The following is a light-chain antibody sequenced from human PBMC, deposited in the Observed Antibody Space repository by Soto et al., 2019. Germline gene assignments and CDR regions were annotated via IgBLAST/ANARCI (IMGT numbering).Light chain of an antibody. V-gene: IGLV2-14*01. CDR1: SSDVGGYNY. Sequence: QSALTQPASVSGSPEQSITISCTGTSSDVGGYNYVSWYQQHPGKAPKLMIYEVSNRPSGVSNRFSGSKSGNTASLTISGLQAEDEADYYCSSYTSSSTLVFGTGTKVTVL. J-gene: IGLJ1*01. CDR3: SSYTSSSTLV. CDR2: EVS.